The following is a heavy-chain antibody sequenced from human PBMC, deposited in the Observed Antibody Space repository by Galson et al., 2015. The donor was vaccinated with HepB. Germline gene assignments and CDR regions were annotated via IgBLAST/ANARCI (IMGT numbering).Heavy chain of an antibody. CDR1: GSSFTSYW. J-gene: IGHJ4*02. Sequence: QSGAEVKKPGESLKISCKGSGSSFTSYWIGWVRQMPGKGLEWMGIIYPGDSDTRYSPSFQGQVTISADKSISTAYLQWSSLKASDTAMYYCARQASIRYGDYLPEIDYWGQGTLVTVSS. D-gene: IGHD4-17*01. CDR3: ARQASIRYGDYLPEIDY. CDR2: IYPGDSDT. V-gene: IGHV5-51*01.